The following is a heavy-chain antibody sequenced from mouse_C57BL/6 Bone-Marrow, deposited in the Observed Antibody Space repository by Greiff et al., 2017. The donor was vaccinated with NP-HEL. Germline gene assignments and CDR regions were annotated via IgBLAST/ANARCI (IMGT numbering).Heavy chain of an antibody. CDR3: ARHVGYYFDY. CDR1: GFTFSDYY. Sequence: EVKLVESGGGLVQPGGSLKLSCAASGFTFSDYYMYWVRQTPEKRLEWVAYISNGGGSTYYPDTVKGRFTISRDNAKNTLYLQMSRLKSEDTAMYYCARHVGYYFDYWGQGTTLTVSS. CDR2: ISNGGGST. J-gene: IGHJ2*01. V-gene: IGHV5-12*01.